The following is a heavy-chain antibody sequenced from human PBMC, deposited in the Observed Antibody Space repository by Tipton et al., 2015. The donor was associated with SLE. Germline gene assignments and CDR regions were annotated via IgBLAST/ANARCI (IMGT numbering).Heavy chain of an antibody. Sequence: TLSLTCAVYGGSFSGYYWSWIRQPPGKGLWWIGEINHSGSINYNPSLKSRVTISVDTSKNQVSLNLSAVTAADTAVYYCTREWTLRGWYYVFDIWGQGTMVTVAS. J-gene: IGHJ3*02. CDR3: TREWTLRGWYYVFDI. CDR1: GGSFSGYY. V-gene: IGHV4-34*01. D-gene: IGHD6-19*01. CDR2: INHSGSI.